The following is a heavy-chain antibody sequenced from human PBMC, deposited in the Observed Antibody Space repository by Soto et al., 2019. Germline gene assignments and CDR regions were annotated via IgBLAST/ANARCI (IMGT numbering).Heavy chain of an antibody. CDR3: ARDSQYYDFWSGYGYMDV. Sequence: ASVKVSCKASGYTFTSYGISWVRQAPGQGLEWMGWISAYNGNTNYAQKLQGRVTMTTDTSTSTAYMELRSLRSDDTAVYYCARDSQYYDFWSGYGYMDVWGKGTTVTVSS. CDR1: GYTFTSYG. V-gene: IGHV1-18*01. CDR2: ISAYNGNT. D-gene: IGHD3-3*01. J-gene: IGHJ6*03.